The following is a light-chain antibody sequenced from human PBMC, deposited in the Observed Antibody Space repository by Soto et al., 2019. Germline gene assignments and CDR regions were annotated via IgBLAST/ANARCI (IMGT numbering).Light chain of an antibody. J-gene: IGLJ1*01. V-gene: IGLV3-1*01. CDR3: QAWLSNTYV. CDR2: QNN. CDR1: KLESKY. Sequence: SYELTQPPSVSVSPGQTASITCSGDKLESKYTAWYQQKPGQSPVLVIYQNNKRPSGIPERFSAANSGNTGTLTISGTQAMDEADYYCQAWLSNTYVFGTGTKVTVL.